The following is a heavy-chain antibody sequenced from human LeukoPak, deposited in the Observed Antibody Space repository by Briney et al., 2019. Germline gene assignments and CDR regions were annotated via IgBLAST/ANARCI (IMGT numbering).Heavy chain of an antibody. J-gene: IGHJ5*02. Sequence: ASVKVSCKASGYTFTGYYMHWVRQAPGQGLEWMGWINPNSGGTNYAQKFQGRVTMTRDTSISTAYMELSRPRSDDTAVYYCAREGGMFGTFDPWGQGTLVTVSS. CDR1: GYTFTGYY. CDR2: INPNSGGT. CDR3: AREGGMFGTFDP. V-gene: IGHV1-2*02. D-gene: IGHD3-10*02.